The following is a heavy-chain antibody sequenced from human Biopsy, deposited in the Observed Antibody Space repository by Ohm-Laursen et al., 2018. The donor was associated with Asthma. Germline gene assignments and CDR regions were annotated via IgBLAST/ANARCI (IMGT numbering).Heavy chain of an antibody. CDR1: GGSISVSNW. J-gene: IGHJ4*02. CDR2: IYHLGNA. V-gene: IGHV4-4*02. Sequence: SDTLSLTYDVSGGSISVSNWWSWVRQPPGRGLEWIGQIYHLGNANYNPSLKSRVTMSVDKSKNQFSLKLTSVTAADTAVYFCARRWRSYDSSNYYLDQWGQGTLVTVSS. D-gene: IGHD3-22*01. CDR3: ARRWRSYDSSNYYLDQ.